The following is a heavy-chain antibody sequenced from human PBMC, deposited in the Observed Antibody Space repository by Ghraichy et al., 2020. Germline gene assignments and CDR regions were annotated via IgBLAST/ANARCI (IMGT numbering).Heavy chain of an antibody. V-gene: IGHV3-48*03. CDR1: GFTFSSYE. CDR2: ISNSGSSK. J-gene: IGHJ3*02. CDR3: ARDDDCSSGSCRRDDGLDI. D-gene: IGHD5-12*01. Sequence: GGSLRLSCAASGFTFSSYEMNWVRQAPGKGLEWLSHISNSGSSKYYADSVKGRFTISRDNAKNSLYLQMNSLRAEDTAVYYCARDDDCSSGSCRRDDGLDIWGQGTMVTVSS.